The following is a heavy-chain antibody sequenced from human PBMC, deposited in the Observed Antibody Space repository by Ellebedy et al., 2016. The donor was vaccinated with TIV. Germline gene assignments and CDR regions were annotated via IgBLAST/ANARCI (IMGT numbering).Heavy chain of an antibody. D-gene: IGHD2-15*01. CDR1: GSTSHNHG. Sequence: PGGSLRLPCAAPGSTSHNHGMHWVRQAPGKGLEWVAFIFDDGGDNFFADSVKGRFTISRDDSKKTVYLQMNSLRGEDTAVYYCARGMGHCSGGRCYYYYAMGVWGQGNPGHRLL. CDR2: IFDDGGDN. CDR3: ARGMGHCSGGRCYYYYAMGV. J-gene: IGHJ6*02. V-gene: IGHV3-33*01.